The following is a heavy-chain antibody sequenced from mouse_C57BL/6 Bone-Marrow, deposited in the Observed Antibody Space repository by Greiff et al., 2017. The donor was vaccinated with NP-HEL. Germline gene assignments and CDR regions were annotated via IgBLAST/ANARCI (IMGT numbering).Heavy chain of an antibody. J-gene: IGHJ2*01. CDR1: GYTFTEYT. D-gene: IGHD2-1*01. V-gene: IGHV1-62-2*01. Sequence: QLQQSGAAPAPPFSSFNLSFKASGYTFTEYTIHWVKQRSGQGLEWIGWFYPGSGSIKYNEKFKDKATLTADKSSSTVYMELSRLTSEDSAVYFCARHGYYGNYLDYWGQGTTLTVSS. CDR3: ARHGYYGNYLDY. CDR2: FYPGSGSI.